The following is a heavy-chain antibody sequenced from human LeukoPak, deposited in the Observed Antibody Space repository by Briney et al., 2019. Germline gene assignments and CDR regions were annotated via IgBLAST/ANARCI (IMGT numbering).Heavy chain of an antibody. V-gene: IGHV4-59*01. Sequence: SETLSLTCTVSGGSISSFYWSWIRQPPGKGLEWIGYISYSGSTNYNPSLKSRVTISVDTSKNQFSLKLSSVTAADTAVYYCAKYVWGSYPTFEDYWGQGTLVTVSS. D-gene: IGHD3-16*02. CDR1: GGSISSFY. CDR2: ISYSGST. J-gene: IGHJ4*02. CDR3: AKYVWGSYPTFEDY.